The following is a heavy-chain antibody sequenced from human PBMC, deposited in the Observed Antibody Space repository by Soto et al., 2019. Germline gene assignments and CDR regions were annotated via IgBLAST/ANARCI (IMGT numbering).Heavy chain of an antibody. Sequence: SETLSLTCTVSGGSISSYYWSWIRQPPGKGLEWIGYIYYSGSTNYNPSLKSRVTISVDTSKNQFSLKLSSVTAADTAVYYCAARQLEHNWFDPWGQGTLVTVSS. V-gene: IGHV4-59*01. CDR1: GGSISSYY. J-gene: IGHJ5*02. CDR3: AARQLEHNWFDP. CDR2: IYYSGST. D-gene: IGHD6-13*01.